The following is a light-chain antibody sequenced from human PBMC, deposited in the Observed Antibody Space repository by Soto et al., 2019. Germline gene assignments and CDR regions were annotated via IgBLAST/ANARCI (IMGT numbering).Light chain of an antibody. J-gene: IGKJ4*01. CDR1: AAISNF. CDR2: GAT. Sequence: DIQMTQSPSSLSASVGDRVTISCRASAAISNFLAWYQRKPGNAPTLLIYGATTVQSGVPSRFSGSGSGTEFTLTISSLQPEDVATYYCQKYDTAPLTFGGGTKVDI. V-gene: IGKV1-27*01. CDR3: QKYDTAPLT.